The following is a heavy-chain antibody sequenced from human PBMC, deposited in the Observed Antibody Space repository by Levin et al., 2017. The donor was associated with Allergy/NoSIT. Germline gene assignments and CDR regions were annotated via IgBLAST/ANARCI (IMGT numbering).Heavy chain of an antibody. CDR2: IYSGGNT. D-gene: IGHD1-14*01. Sequence: AGGSLRLSCAASGFTVSSNYMSWVRQAPGKGLEWVSAIYSGGNTYYADSVKGRFTISRDSSKNTLYFQMNSLRADDTAVYYCARLQPSYYYGMDVWGQGTPVTVSS. CDR1: GFTVSSNY. V-gene: IGHV3-53*01. CDR3: ARLQPSYYYGMDV. J-gene: IGHJ6*02.